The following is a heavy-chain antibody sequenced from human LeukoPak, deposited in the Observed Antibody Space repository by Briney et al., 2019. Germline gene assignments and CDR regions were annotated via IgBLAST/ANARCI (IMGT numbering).Heavy chain of an antibody. CDR2: IYYSGST. J-gene: IGHJ4*02. Sequence: PSETLSLTCTVSGGSISSGDYYWSWIRQPPGKGLERIGYIYYSGSTYYNPSLKSRATISVDTSKNQFSLKLSSVTAADTAVYYCARGDTAMAPIDYWGQGTLVTVSS. D-gene: IGHD5-18*01. CDR1: GGSISSGDYY. CDR3: ARGDTAMAPIDY. V-gene: IGHV4-30-4*01.